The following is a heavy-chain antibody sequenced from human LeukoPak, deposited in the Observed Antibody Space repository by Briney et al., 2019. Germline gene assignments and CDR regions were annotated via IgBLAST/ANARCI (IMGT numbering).Heavy chain of an antibody. CDR1: GYTFTSYY. V-gene: IGHV1-46*01. Sequence: RASVKVSCKASGYTFTSYYMHWGRQAPGQGLEWMGIINPSGGSTSYAQKFQGRVTMTRDTSTSTVYMELSSLRSEDTAVYYCARGSSGGDGDYRLKNWFDPWGQGTLVTVSS. D-gene: IGHD2-21*02. CDR2: INPSGGST. CDR3: ARGSSGGDGDYRLKNWFDP. J-gene: IGHJ5*02.